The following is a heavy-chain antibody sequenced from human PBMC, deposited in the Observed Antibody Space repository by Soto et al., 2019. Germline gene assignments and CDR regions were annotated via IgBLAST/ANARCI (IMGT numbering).Heavy chain of an antibody. Sequence: SETLSLTCAVSSGSISSSNWWSWVRQPPGKGLEWIGEIYHSGSTNYNPSLKSRVTISVDKSKNQFSLKLSSVTAADTAVYYCARSRLQNNWFDPWGQGTLVTVSS. CDR3: ARSRLQNNWFDP. CDR2: IYHSGST. J-gene: IGHJ5*02. V-gene: IGHV4-4*02. CDR1: SGSISSSNW. D-gene: IGHD4-4*01.